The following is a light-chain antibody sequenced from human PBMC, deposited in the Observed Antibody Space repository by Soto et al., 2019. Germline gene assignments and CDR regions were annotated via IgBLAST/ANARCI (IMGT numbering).Light chain of an antibody. CDR1: SSNIGAGYD. CDR3: QSYDSSLSGSRV. CDR2: RNS. V-gene: IGLV1-40*01. J-gene: IGLJ2*01. Sequence: QSVLTQPPAVSGAPGQRVTISCTGSSSNIGAGYDVHWYQQLPRTAPKLLIYRNSNRPSGVPDRFSGSKSGTSASLAITGRQAEDEADYYCQSYDSSLSGSRVFGGGTKLTVL.